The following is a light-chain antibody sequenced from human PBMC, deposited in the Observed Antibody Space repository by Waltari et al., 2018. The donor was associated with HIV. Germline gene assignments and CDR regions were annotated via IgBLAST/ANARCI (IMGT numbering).Light chain of an antibody. V-gene: IGLV1-40*01. J-gene: IGLJ2*01. CDR1: SSNIGAGYD. CDR3: QSYDSSLSAPGVV. Sequence: QSVLTQPPSVSGAPGQRVTISCTGSSSNIGAGYDVHWYQQLPGTAPKLLIHGNSNRPSGVPDRFSGSKSGTSASLAITGLQAEDEADYYCQSYDSSLSAPGVVFGGGTKLTVL. CDR2: GNS.